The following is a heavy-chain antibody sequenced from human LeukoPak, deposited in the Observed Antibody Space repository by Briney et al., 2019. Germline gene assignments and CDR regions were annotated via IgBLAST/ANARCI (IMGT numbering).Heavy chain of an antibody. D-gene: IGHD5-18*01. Sequence: PGGSLRLSCAALGSTVSSTYMSWVRQAPGKGLEWVSVIYGGGITYYADSVKGRFTISRDNSKNTLYLQMSSRRAEDTAVYYCARALRGGYSYGYPSYYWAKGTLVTVSS. CDR3: ARALRGGYSYGYPSYY. V-gene: IGHV3-66*01. CDR2: IYGGGIT. CDR1: GSTVSSTY. J-gene: IGHJ4*02.